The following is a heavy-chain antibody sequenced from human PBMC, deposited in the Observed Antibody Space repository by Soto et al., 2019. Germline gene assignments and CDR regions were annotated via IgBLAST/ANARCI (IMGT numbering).Heavy chain of an antibody. CDR3: ARGPYYGSGTLDF. J-gene: IGHJ4*02. CDR1: GFTFNTFG. Sequence: QVQLVESGGNMVQPGWSLTVSRAASGFTFNTFGMHWARQAPGKGLEWVAVISYDGSDEYYADSVKGRFTISRDNSMNTLSLQMNSLSVDDTGVYYCARGPYYGSGTLDFWGQGTLVTVSS. V-gene: IGHV3-30*03. D-gene: IGHD3-10*01. CDR2: ISYDGSDE.